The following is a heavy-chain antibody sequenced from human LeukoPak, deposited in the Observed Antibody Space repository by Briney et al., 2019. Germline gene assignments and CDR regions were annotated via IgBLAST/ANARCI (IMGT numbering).Heavy chain of an antibody. J-gene: IGHJ4*02. CDR3: ARYRDGDLDY. Sequence: PGGSLRLSCAASGFTFSRYWMHWVRQAPGKGLVWVSRINSDGSGTSNADSVKGRFTISRDNAKNTLYLQMNSLRAEDTAVYYCARYRDGDLDYCGQGTLVTVSS. CDR1: GFTFSRYW. V-gene: IGHV3-74*01. CDR2: INSDGSGT. D-gene: IGHD4-17*01.